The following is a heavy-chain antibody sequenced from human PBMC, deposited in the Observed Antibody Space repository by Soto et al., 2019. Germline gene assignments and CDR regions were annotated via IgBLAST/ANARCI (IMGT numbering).Heavy chain of an antibody. J-gene: IGHJ4*02. Sequence: GGSLRLSCAASGFTFSSYSMNWVRQAPGKGLEWVSSISSSSSYIYYADSVKGRFTISRDNAKNSLYLQMNSLRAEDTAVYYCARAEDYDYIWGSYRYFDYWGQGTLVTVSS. CDR3: ARAEDYDYIWGSYRYFDY. D-gene: IGHD3-16*02. CDR1: GFTFSSYS. CDR2: ISSSSSYI. V-gene: IGHV3-21*01.